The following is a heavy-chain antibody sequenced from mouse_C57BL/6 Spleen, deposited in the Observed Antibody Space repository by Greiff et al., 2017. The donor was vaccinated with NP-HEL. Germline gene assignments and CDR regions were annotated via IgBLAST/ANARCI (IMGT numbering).Heavy chain of an antibody. Sequence: QVQLKQSGAELARPGASVKLSCKASGYTFTSYGIRWVKQRTGQGLEWIGEIDPRSGNTYYNEKFKGKATLTADKSSSTAYMELRSLTSEDSAVSFFARSYYYGSSWYFYYWGQGTTLTVSS. CDR3: ARSYYYGSSWYFYY. CDR1: GYTFTSYG. CDR2: IDPRSGNT. J-gene: IGHJ2*01. D-gene: IGHD1-1*01. V-gene: IGHV1-81*01.